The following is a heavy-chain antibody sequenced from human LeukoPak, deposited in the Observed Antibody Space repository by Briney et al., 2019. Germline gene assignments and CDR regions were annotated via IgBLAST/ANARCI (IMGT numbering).Heavy chain of an antibody. D-gene: IGHD3-22*01. CDR2: ISGSGGST. CDR3: AKRGVVIRVILVGFHKEAYYFDS. CDR1: GITRSNYG. V-gene: IGHV3-23*01. J-gene: IGHJ4*02. Sequence: GGSLRLSCVVSGITRSNYGMSWVRQAPGKGLEWVAGISGSGGSTNYADSVKGRFTISRDNPKNTLYLQMNSLRAEDTAVYFCAKRGVVIRVILVGFHKEAYYFDSWGQGALVTVSS.